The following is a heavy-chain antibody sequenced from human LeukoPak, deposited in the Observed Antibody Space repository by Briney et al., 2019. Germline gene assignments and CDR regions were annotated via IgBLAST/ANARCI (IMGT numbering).Heavy chain of an antibody. V-gene: IGHV1-69*13. Sequence: ASVKVSCKASGGTFSSYAISWVRQAPGQGLEWMGGIIPIFGTANYAQKFQGRVTITADESASTAYMELSNLRSEDTAVYYCARVQDYDFWSGYRNWFDPWGQGTLVTVSS. D-gene: IGHD3-3*01. CDR3: ARVQDYDFWSGYRNWFDP. J-gene: IGHJ5*02. CDR2: IIPIFGTA. CDR1: GGTFSSYA.